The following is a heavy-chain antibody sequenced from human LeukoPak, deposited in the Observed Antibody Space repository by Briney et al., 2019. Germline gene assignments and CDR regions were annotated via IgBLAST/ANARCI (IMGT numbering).Heavy chain of an antibody. V-gene: IGHV3-49*04. CDR1: GFSFGGYA. CDR2: IRSKAYGATT. D-gene: IGHD3-22*01. CDR3: TRDPYYYDSSGHEWPDP. Sequence: GGSLRLSCATSGFSFGGYALTWVRQAPGKGLEWVGFIRSKAYGATTEYAASVKGRFTISRDDSKSIAYLQMNSLKTEDTAVYYCTRDPYYYDSSGHEWPDPCGQGTLVTVSS. J-gene: IGHJ5*02.